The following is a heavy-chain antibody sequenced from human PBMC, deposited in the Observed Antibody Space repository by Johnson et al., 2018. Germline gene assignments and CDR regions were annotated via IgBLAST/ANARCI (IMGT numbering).Heavy chain of an antibody. CDR1: GFTFSSYG. D-gene: IGHD2-21*02. CDR3: AREGHIVVVTGSKGMDV. CDR2: IWYDGSNK. J-gene: IGHJ6*02. V-gene: IGHV3-33*01. Sequence: VQLVESGGGVVQPGRSLRLSCAASGFTFSSYGMHWVRQAPGKGLEWVAVIWYDGSNKYYADSVKGRFTISRDNSKNTLYLQMNSLRAEDTAVYYCAREGHIVVVTGSKGMDVWGQGTTVTVSS.